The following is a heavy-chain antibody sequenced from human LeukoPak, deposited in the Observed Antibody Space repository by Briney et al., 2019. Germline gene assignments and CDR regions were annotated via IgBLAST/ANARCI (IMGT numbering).Heavy chain of an antibody. Sequence: SETLSLTCTVSGGSISSYYWSWIRQPPGKGLEWIGYIYYSGSTNYNPSLKSRVTISVDTSKNQFSLKLSSVTAADTAVYYCARGTLGYLPGGYFDLWGRGTLVTVSS. J-gene: IGHJ2*01. V-gene: IGHV4-59*01. D-gene: IGHD5-18*01. CDR3: ARGTLGYLPGGYFDL. CDR1: GGSISSYY. CDR2: IYYSGST.